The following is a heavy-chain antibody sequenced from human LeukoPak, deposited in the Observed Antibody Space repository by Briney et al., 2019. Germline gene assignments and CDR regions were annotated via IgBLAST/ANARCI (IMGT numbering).Heavy chain of an antibody. CDR1: GFTVSGNH. Sequence: GGSLRLSCAVSGFTVSGNHVTWVRQAPGKGLAWVSTIYNTGTINYADSVKGRFTISRDNSKNTVYLQMNSLRAEDMAIYYCAGYGGFSKWGQGTHVTVSS. CDR2: IYNTGTI. D-gene: IGHD4-23*01. J-gene: IGHJ4*02. CDR3: AGYGGFSK. V-gene: IGHV3-53*01.